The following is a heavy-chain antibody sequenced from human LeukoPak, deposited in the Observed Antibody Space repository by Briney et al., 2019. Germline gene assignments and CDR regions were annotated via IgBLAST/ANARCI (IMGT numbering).Heavy chain of an antibody. CDR2: MNPNSGNT. CDR1: GYTFTNYD. J-gene: IGHJ4*02. CDR3: ARRRSGFALDY. Sequence: ASVKVSCKTTGYTFTNYDINWVREATGQALEWMGWMNPNSGNTGYAQKFQGRVTMTRNTSISTAYMDVSSLISEDTAVYYCARRRSGFALDYWGQGTLVTVSS. D-gene: IGHD3-3*01. V-gene: IGHV1-8*01.